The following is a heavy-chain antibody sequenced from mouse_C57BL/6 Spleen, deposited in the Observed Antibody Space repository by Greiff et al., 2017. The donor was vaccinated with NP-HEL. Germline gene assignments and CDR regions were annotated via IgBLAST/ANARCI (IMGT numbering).Heavy chain of an antibody. V-gene: IGHV1-69*01. D-gene: IGHD1-1*01. Sequence: QVQLQQPGAELVMPGASVKLSCKASGYTFTSYWMHWVKQRPGQGLEWIGEIDPSDSYTNYNQKFKGKSTLTVDKSSSTAYMQLSSLTSEDSAVYYSAFYYSGISPFAYWGQGTLVTVSA. CDR2: IDPSDSYT. CDR1: GYTFTSYW. CDR3: AFYYSGISPFAY. J-gene: IGHJ3*01.